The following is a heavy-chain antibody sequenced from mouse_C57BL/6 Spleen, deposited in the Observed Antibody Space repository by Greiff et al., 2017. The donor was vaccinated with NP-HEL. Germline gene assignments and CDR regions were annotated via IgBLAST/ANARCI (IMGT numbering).Heavy chain of an antibody. Sequence: VQLQESGAELVKPGASVKISCKASGYAFSSYWMNWVKQRPGKGLEWIGQIYPGDGDTNYNGKFKGKATLTADKSSSTAYMQLSSLTSEDSAVYFCARQGAQVPYYFDYWGQGTTLTVSS. D-gene: IGHD3-2*02. J-gene: IGHJ2*01. CDR2: IYPGDGDT. V-gene: IGHV1-80*01. CDR1: GYAFSSYW. CDR3: ARQGAQVPYYFDY.